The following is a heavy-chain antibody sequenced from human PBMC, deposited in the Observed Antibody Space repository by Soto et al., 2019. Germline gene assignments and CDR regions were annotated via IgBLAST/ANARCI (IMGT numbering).Heavy chain of an antibody. V-gene: IGHV1-18*01. CDR1: GYTFTNYG. D-gene: IGHD3-10*01. Sequence: QVQLVQSGGEVKKPGASVKVSCKASGYTFTNYGISWVRQAPGQGLEWMGWINVYNGNTKYAQKVQGRVTMTTDTSTSTAYMELRSLRSEATAVYYCARGVGSGSYYNQYNWFDPWGQGTLVTVSS. CDR3: ARGVGSGSYYNQYNWFDP. CDR2: INVYNGNT. J-gene: IGHJ5*02.